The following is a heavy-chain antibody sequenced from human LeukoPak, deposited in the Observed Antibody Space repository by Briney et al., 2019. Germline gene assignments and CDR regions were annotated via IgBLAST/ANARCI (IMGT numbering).Heavy chain of an antibody. V-gene: IGHV3-30*03. CDR3: ARDKRARDYYYYYGMDV. CDR2: ISYDGSNK. CDR1: GFTFSSYG. J-gene: IGHJ6*02. Sequence: GRSLRLSCAASGFTFSSYGMHWVRQAPGKGLEWVAVISYDGSNKYYADSVKGRFTISRDNSKNTLYLQMNSLRAEDTALYYCARDKRARDYYYYYGMDVWGQGTTVTVSS. D-gene: IGHD6-6*01.